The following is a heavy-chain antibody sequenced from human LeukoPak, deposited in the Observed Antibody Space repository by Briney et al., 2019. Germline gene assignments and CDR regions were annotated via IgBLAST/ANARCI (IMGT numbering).Heavy chain of an antibody. J-gene: IGHJ4*02. V-gene: IGHV3-53*01. Sequence: PGGSLRLSCAASGFTVISNYMSWVRQAPGKGLECVSVIHDGGITYYADSVKGRFTISRDNSKNTVYLQMNSLRAGDTAVYCCARTHPTGYFDYWGQGTLVTVSS. CDR3: ARTHPTGYFDY. D-gene: IGHD1-14*01. CDR1: GFTVISNY. CDR2: IHDGGIT.